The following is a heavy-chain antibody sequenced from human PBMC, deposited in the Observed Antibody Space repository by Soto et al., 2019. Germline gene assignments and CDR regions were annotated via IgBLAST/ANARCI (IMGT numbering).Heavy chain of an antibody. CDR1: GCTFSSYA. D-gene: IGHD6-19*01. V-gene: IGHV3-23*01. Sequence: EVQLLESGGGLVQPGGSRRLSCAASGCTFSSYAMSWVRQAPGKGLEWVSTISGSGGSAYYADSVKGRFTISRDNSKNTLYLQMNSLRAEDTAVYYCARRTSGWYLDYWGQGTLVTVSS. CDR3: ARRTSGWYLDY. CDR2: ISGSGGSA. J-gene: IGHJ4*02.